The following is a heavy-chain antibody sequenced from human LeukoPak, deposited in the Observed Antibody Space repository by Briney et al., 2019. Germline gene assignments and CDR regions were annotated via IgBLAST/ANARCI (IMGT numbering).Heavy chain of an antibody. CDR1: GFTFSDAA. CDR3: TRWGTSSSDAFDI. CDR2: IRSRANGYAT. Sequence: GGSLRLSWAASGFTFSDAAIHWVRQASGKGLEWVGRIRSRANGYATAFAASVKGRFSISRDDSKNTAYLQMNSLKTEDTAVYYCTRWGTSSSDAFDIWGQGTMVTVSS. D-gene: IGHD2-2*01. J-gene: IGHJ3*02. V-gene: IGHV3-73*01.